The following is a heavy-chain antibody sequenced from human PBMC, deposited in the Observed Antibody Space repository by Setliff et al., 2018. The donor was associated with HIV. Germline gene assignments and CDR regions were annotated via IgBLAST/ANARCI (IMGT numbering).Heavy chain of an antibody. CDR1: GFTFSNYW. CDR3: ARARGIVAAVHY. V-gene: IGHV3-7*03. J-gene: IGHJ4*02. CDR2: IKQDGSEI. Sequence: GGSLRLSCAASGFTFSNYWMDWVRQAPGKGLEWVATIKQDGSEIYYMDSVKGRFTISRDNARTSLYLEMSSLRDEDTAVYLCARARGIVAAVHYWGQGTLVTVSS. D-gene: IGHD1-26*01.